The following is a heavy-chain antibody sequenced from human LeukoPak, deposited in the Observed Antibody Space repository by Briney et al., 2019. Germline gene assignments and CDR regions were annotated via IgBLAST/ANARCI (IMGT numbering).Heavy chain of an antibody. CDR3: ARDYRNIVVVPAQFHFDY. CDR2: ISAYNGNT. Sequence: ASVKVSCKASGYTFTSYGISWVRQAPGQGLEWMGWISAYNGNTNYAQKLQGRVTMTRDTSTSTVYMELSSLRSEDTAVYYCARDYRNIVVVPAQFHFDYWGQGTLVTVSS. CDR1: GYTFTSYG. D-gene: IGHD2-2*01. V-gene: IGHV1-18*01. J-gene: IGHJ4*02.